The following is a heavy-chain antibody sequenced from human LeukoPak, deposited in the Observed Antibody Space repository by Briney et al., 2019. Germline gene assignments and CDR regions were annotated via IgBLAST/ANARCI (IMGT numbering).Heavy chain of an antibody. Sequence: AAVTVTCQASGSTFSHYGLSWARPAPGQGLEWMGWINPSNGDTKYVQNLQGRVTMTTDTSTSTAYMELRSLRSDDTAVYYCARLPTGYRSDWYFNAFDHWGQGTLVAVSS. J-gene: IGHJ4*02. D-gene: IGHD6-19*01. CDR1: GSTFSHYG. V-gene: IGHV1-18*01. CDR2: INPSNGDT. CDR3: ARLPTGYRSDWYFNAFDH.